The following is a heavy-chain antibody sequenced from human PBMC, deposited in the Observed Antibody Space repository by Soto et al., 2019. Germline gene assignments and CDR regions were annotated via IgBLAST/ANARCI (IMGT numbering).Heavy chain of an antibody. CDR3: ARYSNNWFQTEGMDA. D-gene: IGHD6-13*01. CDR2: IDASGNT. J-gene: IGHJ6*02. CDR1: VDSITTYY. Sequence: SETLSLTCTVSVDSITTYYWSWIRQPAGKGLEWIGRIDASGNTNYNPSLNSRVTMSIDTSKKQFSLKLTSVTAADTAIYYCARYSNNWFQTEGMDAWGQGTTVTVSS. V-gene: IGHV4-4*07.